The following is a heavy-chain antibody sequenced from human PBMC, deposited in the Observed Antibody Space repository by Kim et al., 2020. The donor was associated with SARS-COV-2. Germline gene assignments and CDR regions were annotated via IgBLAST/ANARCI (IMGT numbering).Heavy chain of an antibody. CDR1: AYIFTSYG. CDR2: ISAANGNT. D-gene: IGHD3-10*01. J-gene: IGHJ4*02. V-gene: IGHV1-3*01. CDR3: CGAWDEGGRGTG. Sequence: ASVKVSCKASAYIFTSYGIHWVRQAPGQRLEWMGWISAANGNTKYSQRFQGRVTITRDTSASTVYMDLTSLRSEDTAVYFCCGAWDEGGRGTGWGQGTLVTVSS.